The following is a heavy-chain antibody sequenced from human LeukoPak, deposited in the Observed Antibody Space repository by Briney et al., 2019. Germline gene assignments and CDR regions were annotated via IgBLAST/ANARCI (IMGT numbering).Heavy chain of an antibody. D-gene: IGHD3-22*01. V-gene: IGHV3-48*01. J-gene: IGHJ4*02. CDR3: AKDLSPYGIVVPDAFDI. CDR1: GFTFSSYS. CDR2: ISSSSSTI. Sequence: GGSLRLSCAASGFTFSSYSMNWVRQAPGKGLEWVSYISSSSSTIYYADSVKGRFTISRDNAKNSLYLQMNSLRAEDTAVYYCAKDLSPYGIVVPDAFDIWGQGTLVTVSS.